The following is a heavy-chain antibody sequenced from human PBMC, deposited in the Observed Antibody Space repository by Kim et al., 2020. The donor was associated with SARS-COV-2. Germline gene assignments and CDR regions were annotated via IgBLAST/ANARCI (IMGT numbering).Heavy chain of an antibody. Sequence: SETLSLTCTVSGGSISSGDYYWSWIRQPPGKGLEWIGYIYYSGSTYYNPSLKSRVTISVDTSKNQFSLKLSSVTAADTAVYYCARGSTGRVYAFDIWGQGTMVTVSS. J-gene: IGHJ3*02. CDR3: ARGSTGRVYAFDI. V-gene: IGHV4-30-4*01. CDR2: IYYSGST. CDR1: GGSISSGDYY. D-gene: IGHD2-8*01.